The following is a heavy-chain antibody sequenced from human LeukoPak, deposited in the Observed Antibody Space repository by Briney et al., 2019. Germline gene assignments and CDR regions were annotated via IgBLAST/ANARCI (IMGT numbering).Heavy chain of an antibody. CDR3: AKDPYDSSGYYFPGAFDI. J-gene: IGHJ3*02. CDR1: GFTFSSYG. CDR2: ISYDGSNK. D-gene: IGHD3-22*01. V-gene: IGHV3-30*18. Sequence: GGSLRLSCAASGFTFSSYGMHWVRQAPGKGLGWVAAISYDGSNKYYADSVKGRFTISRDNSKNTLYLQMNSLRAEDTAVYYCAKDPYDSSGYYFPGAFDIWGQGTMVTVSS.